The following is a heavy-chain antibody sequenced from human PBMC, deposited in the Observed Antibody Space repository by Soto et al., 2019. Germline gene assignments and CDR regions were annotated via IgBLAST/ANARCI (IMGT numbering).Heavy chain of an antibody. D-gene: IGHD1-7*01. CDR1: GSIFSGYG. CDR2: IGYDGSNK. Sequence: QKYLVESGGGVVQPGGSLRLSCVASGSIFSGYGMHWVRQAPGKGLEGVAVIGYDGSNKYYADFVKGRFTISRDNSKNMLYLQMDSLRAEDTAVYYCARDGIGGTVFRGFCDYWGQGTLVTVSS. J-gene: IGHJ4*02. CDR3: ARDGIGGTVFRGFCDY. V-gene: IGHV3-33*01.